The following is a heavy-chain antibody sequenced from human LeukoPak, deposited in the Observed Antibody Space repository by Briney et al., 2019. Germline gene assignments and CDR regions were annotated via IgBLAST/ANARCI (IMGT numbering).Heavy chain of an antibody. CDR3: VRISENYGWETGGIDY. J-gene: IGHJ4*02. CDR2: IYPGDSDT. Sequence: GESLKISCKGSGYSFTSYWIGWVRQMPGKGLEWMGIIYPGDSDTRYSPSFQGQVTISAVKSISTAYLQWSSLKASDTAMYYCVRISENYGWETGGIDYWGQGTLVTVSS. D-gene: IGHD4-17*01. V-gene: IGHV5-51*01. CDR1: GYSFTSYW.